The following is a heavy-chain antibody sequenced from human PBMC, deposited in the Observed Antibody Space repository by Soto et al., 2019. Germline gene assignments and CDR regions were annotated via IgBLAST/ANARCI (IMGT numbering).Heavy chain of an antibody. D-gene: IGHD3-22*01. CDR2: ISSSSSYI. CDR3: VRDSRGNNDYYDSSAYYGNHYYYYGMDV. CDR1: GFTFSSYS. J-gene: IGHJ6*02. V-gene: IGHV3-21*01. Sequence: GGSLRLSCAASGFTFSSYSMNWVRQAPGKGLEWVSSISSSSSYIYYADSVKGRFTISRDNAKNSLYLQMNSLRAEDTAVYYCVRDSRGNNDYYDSSAYYGNHYYYYGMDVWGQGTTVTVSS.